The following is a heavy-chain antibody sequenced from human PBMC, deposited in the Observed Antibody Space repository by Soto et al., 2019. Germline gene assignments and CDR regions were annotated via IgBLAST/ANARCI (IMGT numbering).Heavy chain of an antibody. CDR1: GFTFSSYW. V-gene: IGHV3-7*01. Sequence: GGSLRLSCAASGFTFSSYWMSWVRQAPGKGLEWVANIKQDGSEKYYVDSVKGRFTISRDNAKNSLYLQMNSLRAEDTAVYYCARADSYGYFFSDYWGQGTLVTVSS. J-gene: IGHJ4*02. D-gene: IGHD5-18*01. CDR2: IKQDGSEK. CDR3: ARADSYGYFFSDY.